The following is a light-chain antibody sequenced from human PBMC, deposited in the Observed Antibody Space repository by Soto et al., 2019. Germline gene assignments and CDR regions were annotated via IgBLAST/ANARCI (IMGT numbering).Light chain of an antibody. J-gene: IGKJ2*01. V-gene: IGKV1-5*01. CDR2: DAS. Sequence: DIQMTQSPSTMSASVGDRVTITCRASQRISSWLAWYQQKPGKAPKFLIYDASSLESGVTSRFSGSGSGTEFTLTISSLQPDDFATYYCQQYNSYPYTFGQGTKLEIK. CDR3: QQYNSYPYT. CDR1: QRISSW.